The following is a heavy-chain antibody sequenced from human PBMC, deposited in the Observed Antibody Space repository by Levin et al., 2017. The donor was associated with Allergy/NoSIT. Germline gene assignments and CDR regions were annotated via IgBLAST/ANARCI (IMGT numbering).Heavy chain of an antibody. CDR3: VNEILGSGYFGL. Sequence: GGSLRLSCAASGFSFSRVTMHWIRQAPGKGLEWAAAISSDGTRKFYADSVEGRATISRDNSKNTLSLQMNRLRPEDSATYFCVNEILGSGYFGLWGRGALVTVSS. CDR2: ISSDGTRK. V-gene: IGHV3-30-3*02. J-gene: IGHJ2*01. D-gene: IGHD2/OR15-2a*01. CDR1: GFSFSRVT.